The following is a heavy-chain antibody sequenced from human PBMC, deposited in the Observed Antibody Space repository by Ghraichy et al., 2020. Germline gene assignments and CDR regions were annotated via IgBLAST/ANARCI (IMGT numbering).Heavy chain of an antibody. Sequence: GESLNISCKGSGYSFTSYWIGWVRQMPGKGLEWMGIIYPGDSDTRYSPSFQGQVTISADKSISTAYLQWSSLKASDTAMYYCASRIAAAGGLVDYWGQGTLVTVSS. J-gene: IGHJ4*02. CDR1: GYSFTSYW. V-gene: IGHV5-51*01. CDR2: IYPGDSDT. D-gene: IGHD6-13*01. CDR3: ASRIAAAGGLVDY.